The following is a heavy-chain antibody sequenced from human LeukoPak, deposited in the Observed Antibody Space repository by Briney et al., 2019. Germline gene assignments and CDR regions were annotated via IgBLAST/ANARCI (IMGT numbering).Heavy chain of an antibody. CDR3: ARLRSGGYYYVH. J-gene: IGHJ4*02. V-gene: IGHV4-4*09. D-gene: IGHD3-22*01. CDR1: GGSISSYY. CDR2: IYTSGST. Sequence: SETLSLTCTVSGGSISSYYWSWIRKPPGKGLEWIGYIYTSGSTNYNPSLKSRVTISVDTSKNQFSLKLSSVTAADTAVYYCARLRSGGYYYVHWGQGTLVTVSS.